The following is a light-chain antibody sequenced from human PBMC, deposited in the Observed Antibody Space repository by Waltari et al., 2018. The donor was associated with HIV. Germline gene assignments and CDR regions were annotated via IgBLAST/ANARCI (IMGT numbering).Light chain of an antibody. CDR2: RNH. CDR3: AAWDDSLSGPNWV. Sequence: QSMLTQPPSASGTPGQRVTISCSGSSSNIGRNYVYWYQQLPGTAPKLLIYRNHQPPSGVPDRCACSKSGTSASLAISGLRSEDEADYYWAAWDDSLSGPNWVFAGGTKLTVL. J-gene: IGLJ3*02. CDR1: SSNIGRNY. V-gene: IGLV1-47*01.